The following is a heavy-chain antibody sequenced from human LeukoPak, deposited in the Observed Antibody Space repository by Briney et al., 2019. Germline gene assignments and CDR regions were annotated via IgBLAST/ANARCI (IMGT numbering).Heavy chain of an antibody. J-gene: IGHJ4*02. Sequence: SETLSLTCTVSGGSINTYYWSWIRQPPGKGLEWIGYMYDSGSTKYNPSLKSRVTISVDTSKNQFSLKLSSVTAADTAVYYCARGLSAIVYWGQGTLVTVSS. CDR1: GGSINTYY. D-gene: IGHD2-15*01. CDR3: ARGLSAIVY. V-gene: IGHV4-59*12. CDR2: MYDSGST.